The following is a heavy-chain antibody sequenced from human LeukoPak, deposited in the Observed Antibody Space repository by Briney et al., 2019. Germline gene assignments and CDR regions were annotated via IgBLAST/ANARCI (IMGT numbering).Heavy chain of an antibody. CDR2: ISSSSSYM. CDR3: ARGGYSSSWYHDS. V-gene: IGHV3-21*01. Sequence: GGSLRLSCAASGFTFSNYSMNWVRQAPGKGLEWVSSISSSSSYMYYADSVKGRFTISRDNAKNSLYMQVNSLRAEDTAVYYCARGGYSSSWYHDSWGQGTLVTVSS. CDR1: GFTFSNYS. D-gene: IGHD6-13*01. J-gene: IGHJ4*02.